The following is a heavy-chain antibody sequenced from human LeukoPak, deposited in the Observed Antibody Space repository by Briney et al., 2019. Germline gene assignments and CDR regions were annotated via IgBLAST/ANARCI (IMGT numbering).Heavy chain of an antibody. D-gene: IGHD1-26*01. Sequence: GGSLRLSCAASGFTVSSNYMSWVRQAPGKGLEWVSVIYSGGSTYYADSVKGRFTISRDNSKNTLYLRMNSLRAEDTAVYYCARDLNSGSYYSGFPWFDPWGQGTLVTVSS. CDR3: ARDLNSGSYYSGFPWFDP. V-gene: IGHV3-53*01. CDR1: GFTVSSNY. J-gene: IGHJ5*02. CDR2: IYSGGST.